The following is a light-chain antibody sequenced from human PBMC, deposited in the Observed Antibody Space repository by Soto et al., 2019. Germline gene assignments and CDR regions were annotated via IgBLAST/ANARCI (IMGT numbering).Light chain of an antibody. V-gene: IGKV3-11*01. CDR2: DAS. Sequence: EIVLTQSPATLSLSPGERATLSCRASQSVSSYLAWYQQKPGQAPRLLIYDASNRATGIPARFSGSGSGTDFTLTISRLAPEDFAVYYCQQRSNWPGTFGPGTKVDI. CDR1: QSVSSY. CDR3: QQRSNWPGT. J-gene: IGKJ3*01.